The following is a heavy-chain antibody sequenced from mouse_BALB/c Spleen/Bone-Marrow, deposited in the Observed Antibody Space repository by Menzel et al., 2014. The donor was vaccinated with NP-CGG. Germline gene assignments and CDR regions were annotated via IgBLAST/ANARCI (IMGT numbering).Heavy chain of an antibody. V-gene: IGHV14-3*02. CDR3: APYYYVRWFAN. Sequence: EVKLQESGAELVKPGASVKLSCTASGFNIKDTYMHWVKQRPEQGLEWIGRIDPANGNIKYDPKFQGKATITADTSSNTAYLQLSSLTSEDTAVYYCAPYYYVRWFANWGQGTLVTVSA. J-gene: IGHJ3*01. D-gene: IGHD1-1*01. CDR1: GFNIKDTY. CDR2: IDPANGNI.